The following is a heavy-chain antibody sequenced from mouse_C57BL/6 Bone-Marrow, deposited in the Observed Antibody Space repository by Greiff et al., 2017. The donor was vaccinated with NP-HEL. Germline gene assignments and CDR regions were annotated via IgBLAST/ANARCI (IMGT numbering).Heavy chain of an antibody. J-gene: IGHJ1*03. CDR3: AREGAWERYFDV. Sequence: EVQLQESGAELVRPGSSVKLSCKTSGYTFTSYGINWVKQRPGQGLEWIGYIYIGNGDTEYNEKFKGKATLTSDTSSSTAYMQLSSLTSEDSAIYFCAREGAWERYFDVWGTGTTVTVSS. CDR1: GYTFTSYG. V-gene: IGHV1-58*01. CDR2: IYIGNGDT. D-gene: IGHD4-1*01.